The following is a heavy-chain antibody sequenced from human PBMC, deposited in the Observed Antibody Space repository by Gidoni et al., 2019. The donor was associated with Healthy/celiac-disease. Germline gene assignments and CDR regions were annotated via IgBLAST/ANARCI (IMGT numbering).Heavy chain of an antibody. D-gene: IGHD2-15*01. CDR1: GFPFSSYA. J-gene: IGHJ4*02. CDR3: AKGGGGSCYSQNDY. V-gene: IGHV3-23*01. CDR2: ISGSGGST. Sequence: EVQLLESGGGLVQPGGSLRLSCAASGFPFSSYAMSWVRQAPGKGLEWVSAISGSGGSTYYADSVKGRFTISRDNSKNTLYLQMNSLRAEDTAVYYCAKGGGGSCYSQNDYWGQGTLVTVSS.